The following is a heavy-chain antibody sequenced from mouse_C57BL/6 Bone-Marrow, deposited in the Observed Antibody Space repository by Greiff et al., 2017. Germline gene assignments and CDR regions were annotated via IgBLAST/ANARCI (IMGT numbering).Heavy chain of an antibody. V-gene: IGHV3-6*01. Sequence: EVKVEESGPGLVKPSQSLSLTCSVTGYSITSGYYWNWIRQFPGNKLEWMGYISYDGSNNYNPSLKNRISITRDTSKNQFFLKLNSVTTEDTATYYCAREGWTWYFDVWGTGTTVTVSS. D-gene: IGHD1-1*02. J-gene: IGHJ1*03. CDR1: GYSITSGYY. CDR3: AREGWTWYFDV. CDR2: ISYDGSN.